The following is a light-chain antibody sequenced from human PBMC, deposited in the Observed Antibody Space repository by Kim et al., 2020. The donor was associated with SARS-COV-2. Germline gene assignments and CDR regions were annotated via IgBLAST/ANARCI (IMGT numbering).Light chain of an antibody. CDR3: QTWGTGYWV. J-gene: IGLJ3*02. Sequence: ASVKLTCTLSSGHSSYAIAWHQQQPEKGPRYLMKLNSDGSHSKGDGIPYRFSGSSSGAERYLTISSLQSEDEADYYCQTWGTGYWVFGGGTKLTVL. V-gene: IGLV4-69*01. CDR2: LNSDGSH. CDR1: SGHSSYA.